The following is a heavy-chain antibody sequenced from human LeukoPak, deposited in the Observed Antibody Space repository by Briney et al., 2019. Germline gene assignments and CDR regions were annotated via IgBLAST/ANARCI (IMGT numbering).Heavy chain of an antibody. J-gene: IGHJ4*02. CDR3: ATAPIWRVYYFDY. CDR1: GYTLTELS. CDR2: FDPEDGET. D-gene: IGHD3-3*01. V-gene: IGHV1-24*01. Sequence: GASVKVSCKVSGYTLTELSMHWVRQAPGKGLEWMGGFDPEDGETIYAQKFQGRVAMTEDTSTDTAYMELSSLRSEDTAVYYCATAPIWRVYYFDYWGQGTLVTVSS.